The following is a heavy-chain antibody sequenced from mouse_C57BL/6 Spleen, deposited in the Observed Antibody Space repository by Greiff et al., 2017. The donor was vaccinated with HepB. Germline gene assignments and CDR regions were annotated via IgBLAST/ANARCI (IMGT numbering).Heavy chain of an antibody. CDR1: GFPFSSDA. Sequence: EVKLMESGGGLVKPGGSLKLSCAASGFPFSSDAMSWVRQTPEKRLEWVATISDGGSYTYYPDNVKGRFTISRDNAKNNLYLQMSHLKSDDTAMYYCAREEIYDGYFDYWGQGTTLTVSS. CDR3: AREEIYDGYFDY. D-gene: IGHD2-3*01. CDR2: ISDGGSYT. J-gene: IGHJ2*01. V-gene: IGHV5-4*01.